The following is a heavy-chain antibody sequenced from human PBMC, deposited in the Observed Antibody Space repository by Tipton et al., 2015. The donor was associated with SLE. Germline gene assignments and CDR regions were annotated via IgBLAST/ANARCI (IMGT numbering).Heavy chain of an antibody. CDR3: ARAREYNSGSYYFDY. CDR2: IYASASGIT. CDR1: GGSIANGIYY. J-gene: IGHJ4*02. Sequence: TLSLTCNVSGGSIANGIYYWSWIRQPAGKGLEWIGRIYASASGITNYNPSLWSRVTKSVDTFKNQFSLRLTSMTAADTAMYYCARAREYNSGSYYFDYWGQGSLVTVSS. V-gene: IGHV4-61*02. D-gene: IGHD3-10*01.